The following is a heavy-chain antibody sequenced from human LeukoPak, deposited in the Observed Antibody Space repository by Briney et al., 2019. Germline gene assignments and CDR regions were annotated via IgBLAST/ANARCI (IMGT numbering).Heavy chain of an antibody. V-gene: IGHV3-48*01. J-gene: IGHJ4*02. D-gene: IGHD2-15*01. CDR1: GFTFSSYS. CDR3: ARSRTGSYSDY. Sequence: GGSLRLSCAASGFTFSSYSINWVRQAPGKGLEGVSYISSSRSSIYYADSVKGRFTISRDNAKNSLYLQMNSLRGEDTAVYYCARSRTGSYSDYWGQGTLVTVSS. CDR2: ISSSRSSI.